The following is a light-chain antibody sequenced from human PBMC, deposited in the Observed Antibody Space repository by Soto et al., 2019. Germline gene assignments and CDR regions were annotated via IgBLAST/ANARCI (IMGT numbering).Light chain of an antibody. CDR1: QSITSNY. CDR2: GAS. CDR3: QQYGSSPLT. Sequence: EIVLTQSPGTLSLSPGERATLSCRASQSITSNYLAWYQHKPGQAPRLLIYGASSRATGIPDRFSGSGSGTDFTLTISRLETEDFAVYYCQQYGSSPLTFGGGTKVEIK. V-gene: IGKV3-20*01. J-gene: IGKJ4*01.